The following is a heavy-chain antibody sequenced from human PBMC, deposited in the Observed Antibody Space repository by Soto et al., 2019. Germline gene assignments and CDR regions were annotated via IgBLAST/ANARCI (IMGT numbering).Heavy chain of an antibody. CDR1: GFTFRSYS. D-gene: IGHD6-6*01. CDR2: ISSSSSTI. V-gene: IGHV3-48*02. CDR3: ARPEYSSSSYGMDV. Sequence: AGGALRHSCAASGFTFRSYSMNWGRPGPGKGLEWVSYISSSSSTIYYADSVKGRFTISRDNAKNSLYLQMNSLRDEDTAVYYCARPEYSSSSYGMDVWGQGTTVTVSS. J-gene: IGHJ6*02.